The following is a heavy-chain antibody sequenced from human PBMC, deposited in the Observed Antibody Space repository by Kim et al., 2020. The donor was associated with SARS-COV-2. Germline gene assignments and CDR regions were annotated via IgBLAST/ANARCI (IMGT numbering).Heavy chain of an antibody. J-gene: IGHJ3*01. CDR3: ARAYSSGWYTAFDV. D-gene: IGHD6-13*01. Sequence: YASCVKGRFTISRDNSKNTLYLQMGGLRPEGMALYYCARAYSSGWYTAFDVWGQGTMVTFSS. V-gene: IGHV3-64*01.